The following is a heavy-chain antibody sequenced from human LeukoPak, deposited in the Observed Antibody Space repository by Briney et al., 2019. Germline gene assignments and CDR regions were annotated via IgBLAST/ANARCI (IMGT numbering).Heavy chain of an antibody. J-gene: IGHJ4*02. CDR2: IYTSGST. V-gene: IGHV4-39*07. D-gene: IGHD3-3*01. CDR1: GGSISSSSYY. Sequence: SETLSLTCTVSGGSISSSSYYWGWIRQPPGKGLEWIGRIYTSGSTNYNPSLKSRVTISVDTSKNQFSLKLSSVTAADTAVYYCASGIGDWGQGTLVTVSS. CDR3: ASGIGD.